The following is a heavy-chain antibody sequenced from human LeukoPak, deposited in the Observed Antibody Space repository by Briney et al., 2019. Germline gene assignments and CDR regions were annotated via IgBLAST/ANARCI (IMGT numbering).Heavy chain of an antibody. Sequence: GGSLRLSCAASGLNFRDYAMSWVRQAPGKGLEWVADIRANGYITYYADSVKGRFTISRDNNKHTLYLQMNSLRAEDTAVYYCAKDNDHRDLLTFYGFHFWGQGTMVTVSS. CDR2: IRANGYIT. CDR1: GLNFRDYA. J-gene: IGHJ3*01. D-gene: IGHD3-9*01. V-gene: IGHV3-23*01. CDR3: AKDNDHRDLLTFYGFHF.